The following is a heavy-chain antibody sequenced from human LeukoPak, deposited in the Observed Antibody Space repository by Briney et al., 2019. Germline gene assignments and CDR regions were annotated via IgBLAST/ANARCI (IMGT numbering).Heavy chain of an antibody. Sequence: GGSLRLSCTASGFTLSAYWMSWVRQAPGKGLVWVARSKYDGTTTTYADSVKGRFTISRDNPKNTLYLQMNSLRADDTAVYYCAKSDYFDPWGQGTVVTVSS. CDR3: AKSDYFDP. CDR2: SKYDGTTT. CDR1: GFTLSAYW. J-gene: IGHJ5*02. V-gene: IGHV3-74*03. D-gene: IGHD4/OR15-4a*01.